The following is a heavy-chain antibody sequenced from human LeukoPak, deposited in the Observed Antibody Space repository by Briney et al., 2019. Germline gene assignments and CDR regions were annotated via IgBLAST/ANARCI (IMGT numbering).Heavy chain of an antibody. CDR1: GGSISSSSYY. V-gene: IGHV4-39*01. D-gene: IGHD1-1*01. CDR2: IYYSGST. J-gene: IGHJ4*02. Sequence: SGTLSLTCAVSGGSISSSSYYWGWIRQPPGKGLEWIGSIYYSGSTYYNPSLKSRVTISVDTSKNQFSLKLSSVTAADTAVYYCARLPTGEIFDYWGQGTLVTVSS. CDR3: ARLPTGEIFDY.